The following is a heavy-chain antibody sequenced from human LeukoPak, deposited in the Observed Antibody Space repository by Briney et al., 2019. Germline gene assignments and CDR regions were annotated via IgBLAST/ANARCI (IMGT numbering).Heavy chain of an antibody. CDR1: GFTFSSYG. CDR2: ISYDGSNK. J-gene: IGHJ4*02. V-gene: IGHV3-30*18. Sequence: GGSLRLSCAASGFTFSSYGMHWVRQAPGKGLEWVAVISYDGSNKYYADSVKGRSTISRDNSKNTLYLQMNSLRAEDTAVYYCAKDDLRGAMTTVTTLGYWGQGTLVTVSS. D-gene: IGHD4-11*01. CDR3: AKDDLRGAMTTVTTLGY.